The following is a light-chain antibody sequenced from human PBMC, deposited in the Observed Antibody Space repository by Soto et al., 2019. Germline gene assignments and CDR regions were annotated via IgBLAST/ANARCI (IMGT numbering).Light chain of an antibody. Sequence: DIQMTQSPSSLSASVGDTVTITCRASQGISNSLAWFQQKPGRVPQFLIYAASTLQPGVPPRFSGSGSGTDFTLTISSLQPEAVATYYCQNSNSAPLTFCPGTRVEIK. CDR1: QGISNS. J-gene: IGKJ3*01. CDR3: QNSNSAPLT. CDR2: AAS. V-gene: IGKV1-27*01.